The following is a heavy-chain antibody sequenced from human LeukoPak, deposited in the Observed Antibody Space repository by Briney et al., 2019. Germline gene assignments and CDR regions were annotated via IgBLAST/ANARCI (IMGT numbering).Heavy chain of an antibody. CDR2: IYYSGST. CDR1: GGSISSGGYY. V-gene: IGHV4-39*01. Sequence: SETLSLTCTVSGGSISSGGYYWGWIRQPPGKGLEWIGSIYYSGSTYYNPSLKSRVTISVDTSKNQFSLKLSSVTAADTAVYYCARHLTPYGSGSYSLDYWGQGTLVTVSS. J-gene: IGHJ4*02. CDR3: ARHLTPYGSGSYSLDY. D-gene: IGHD3-10*01.